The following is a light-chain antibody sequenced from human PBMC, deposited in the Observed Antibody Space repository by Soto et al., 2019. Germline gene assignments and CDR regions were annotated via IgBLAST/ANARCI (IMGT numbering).Light chain of an antibody. V-gene: IGKV3-15*01. Sequence: DIVMTQSPATLSVSPGERATLSCRASQSVSSNLAWYQQKFDQAPRLLIYGASTRATGIPARFSGSGSGTEFTLTIGSLQSADFAVYYCHQYNNWPPLTFGGGTKVEIK. CDR3: HQYNNWPPLT. CDR1: QSVSSN. J-gene: IGKJ4*01. CDR2: GAS.